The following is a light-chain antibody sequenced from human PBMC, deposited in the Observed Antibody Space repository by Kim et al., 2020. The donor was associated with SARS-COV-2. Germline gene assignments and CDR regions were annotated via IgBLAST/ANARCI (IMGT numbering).Light chain of an antibody. CDR3: QACDSSTAV. V-gene: IGLV3-1*01. J-gene: IGLJ3*02. CDR2: QDS. CDR1: KLGDKY. Sequence: SYELTQPPSVSVSPGQTASITCSGDKLGDKYACWYHQKPCQSPVLVIYQDSKRPSGIPERFFGSNSGNTATLTISGSQSMDEADYYCQACDSSTAVFGGG.